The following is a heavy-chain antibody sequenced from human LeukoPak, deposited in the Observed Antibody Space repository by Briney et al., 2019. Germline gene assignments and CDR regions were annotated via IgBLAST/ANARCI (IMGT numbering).Heavy chain of an antibody. Sequence: ASVKVSCKASGYTFTSYYMHWVRQAPGQGLEWMGIINPSGGSTSYAQKFQGRVTMTRDTSTSTVYMELSSLRSEDTAVYYCARGQTSGSCVLDYFDYWGQGTLVTVSS. CDR2: INPSGGST. D-gene: IGHD1-26*01. CDR3: ARGQTSGSCVLDYFDY. J-gene: IGHJ4*02. V-gene: IGHV1-46*01. CDR1: GYTFTSYY.